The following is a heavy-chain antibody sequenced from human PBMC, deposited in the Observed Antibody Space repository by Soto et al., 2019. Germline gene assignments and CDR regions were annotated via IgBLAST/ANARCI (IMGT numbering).Heavy chain of an antibody. CDR1: GGSISSSSYY. J-gene: IGHJ4*02. V-gene: IGHV4-39*01. CDR3: ESRDDYGDYLTFDY. D-gene: IGHD4-17*01. Sequence: TSETLSLTCTVSGGSISSSSYYWSWIRQPPGKGLEWIGSIYYSGSTYYNPSLKSRVTISVDTSKNQFSLKLSSVTAADTAVYYCESRDDYGDYLTFDYWGQGTLVT. CDR2: IYYSGST.